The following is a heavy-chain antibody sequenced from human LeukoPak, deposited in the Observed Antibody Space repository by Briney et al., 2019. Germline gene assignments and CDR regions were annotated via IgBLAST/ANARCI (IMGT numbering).Heavy chain of an antibody. CDR2: IRYDGSNK. V-gene: IGHV3-30*02. Sequence: GGSLRLSCAASGFTFSSYGVHWVRQAPGKGLEWVAFIRYDGSNKYYADSVKGRFTISRDNSKNTLYLQMNSLRAEDTAVYYCAKESRVGSPDFWSGLDYWGQGTLVTVSS. CDR3: AKESRVGSPDFWSGLDY. CDR1: GFTFSSYG. D-gene: IGHD3-3*01. J-gene: IGHJ4*02.